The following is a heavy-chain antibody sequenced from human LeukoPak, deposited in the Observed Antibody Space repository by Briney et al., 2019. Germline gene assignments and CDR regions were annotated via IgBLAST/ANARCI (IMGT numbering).Heavy chain of an antibody. Sequence: GGSLRLSCAASGFTFSNAWVSWVRQASGKGLEWVGRIKSKTDGGTTDYAAPVKGRFTISRDDSKNTLYLQMNSLKTEDTAVYYCTTDTSSTTGTAYYYYYYGMDVWGKGTTVTVSS. CDR1: GFTFSNAW. V-gene: IGHV3-15*01. CDR2: IKSKTDGGTT. J-gene: IGHJ6*04. D-gene: IGHD1-1*01. CDR3: TTDTSSTTGTAYYYYYYGMDV.